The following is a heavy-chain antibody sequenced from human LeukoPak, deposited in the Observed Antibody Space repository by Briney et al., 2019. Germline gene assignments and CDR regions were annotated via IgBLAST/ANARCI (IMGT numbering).Heavy chain of an antibody. CDR1: EFTFSSYA. V-gene: IGHV3-30*04. CDR2: ISYDGSNK. D-gene: IGHD2/OR15-2a*01. CDR3: ARGQYFDDY. Sequence: GGSLRLTCAASEFTFSSYAMHWVRQAPGKGLEWVAVISYDGSNKYYADSVKGRFTISRDNSKNTLYLQMNSLRAEDTAVYYCARGQYFDDYWGQGTLVTVSS. J-gene: IGHJ4*02.